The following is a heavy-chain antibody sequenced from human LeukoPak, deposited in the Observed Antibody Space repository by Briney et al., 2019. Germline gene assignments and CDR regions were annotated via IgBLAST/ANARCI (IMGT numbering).Heavy chain of an antibody. Sequence: GASVTVSCAASGYTFTSYGISWVRQAPGQGLEWMGWISDYNGNTNYAQKHQGRATMTTDTSTRTAYKELRSLRSDDTAVYYCERDSVITGLTFDYWGQGTLVTVSS. V-gene: IGHV1-18*01. CDR3: ERDSVITGLTFDY. J-gene: IGHJ4*02. CDR1: GYTFTSYG. D-gene: IGHD1-20*01. CDR2: ISDYNGNT.